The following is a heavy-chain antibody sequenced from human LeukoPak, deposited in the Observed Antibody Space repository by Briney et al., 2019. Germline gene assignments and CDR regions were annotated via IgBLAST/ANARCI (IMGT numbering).Heavy chain of an antibody. CDR3: ARRSPIDCSSTSCFHYYYGMDV. CDR2: MNPNSGNT. D-gene: IGHD2-2*01. J-gene: IGHJ6*02. CDR1: GYTFTSYD. Sequence: ASVKVSCKASGYTFTSYDINWVRQATGQGLEWMGWMNPNSGNTGYAQKFQGRVTMTRNTSISTAYMELSSLRSEDTAVYYCARRSPIDCSSTSCFHYYYGMDVWGQGTTVTVSS. V-gene: IGHV1-8*01.